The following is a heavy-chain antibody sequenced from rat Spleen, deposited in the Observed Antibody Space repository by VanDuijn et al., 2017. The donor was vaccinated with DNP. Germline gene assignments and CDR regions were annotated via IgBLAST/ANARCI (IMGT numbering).Heavy chain of an antibody. Sequence: EVQLVESGGGLVQPGRSLKLSCAASGFTFSNYWMTWIRQAPGKGLEWVASISYEGSSTYYGDSVKGRFTISRDNAKSTLYLQMNSLRSEDTAIYYCARHRTIMPYYYAMDAWGQGASVTVSS. CDR1: GFTFSNYW. D-gene: IGHD1-12*01. J-gene: IGHJ4*01. CDR2: ISYEGSST. V-gene: IGHV5-22*01. CDR3: ARHRTIMPYYYAMDA.